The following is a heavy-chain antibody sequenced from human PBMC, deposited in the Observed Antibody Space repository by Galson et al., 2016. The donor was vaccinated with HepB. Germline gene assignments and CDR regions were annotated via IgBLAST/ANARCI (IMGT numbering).Heavy chain of an antibody. J-gene: IGHJ4*02. Sequence: LSCAASGFTFSSYWMHWVRQGPGKGLAWVSRINSGSGVDTLYADSVKGRFTISRDNSKNTLYLQMNSLRVEDTAVYYCAKDRYTVTTLFDFWGQGTLVTVSS. D-gene: IGHD4-17*01. CDR1: GFTFSSYW. V-gene: IGHV3-23*01. CDR3: AKDRYTVTTLFDF. CDR2: INSGSGVDT.